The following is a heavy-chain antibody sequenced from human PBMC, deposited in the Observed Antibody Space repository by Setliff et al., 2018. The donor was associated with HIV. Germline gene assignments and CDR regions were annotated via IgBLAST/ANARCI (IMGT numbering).Heavy chain of an antibody. D-gene: IGHD6-6*01. CDR2: ISGGGGST. Sequence: GGSLRLSCAASGFTFSYYAMSWVRQAPGKGLEWVSAISGGGGSTYYADSVKGRFTISRDNSKNTLYLQMNSLRAEDTAVYYCARPIYSSLSRGFRPQEYYYYGMDVWGQGTTVTVSS. CDR1: GFTFSYYA. V-gene: IGHV3-23*01. J-gene: IGHJ6*02. CDR3: ARPIYSSLSRGFRPQEYYYYGMDV.